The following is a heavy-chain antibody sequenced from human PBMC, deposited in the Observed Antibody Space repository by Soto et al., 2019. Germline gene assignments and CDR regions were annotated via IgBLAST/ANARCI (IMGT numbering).Heavy chain of an antibody. CDR1: GDSLSSSSSYY. Sequence: QPQLQESGPGLVKPSETLSLSCAVSGDSLSSSSSYYWGWIRQPPGKGLEWIANVYYSGSTSYNPSLKSRVTISLETSKNEVSLKLSSVTAADTAVYYCARIKIVGVLTYYMDVWGKGTPITVSS. V-gene: IGHV4-39*01. J-gene: IGHJ6*03. CDR3: ARIKIVGVLTYYMDV. D-gene: IGHD3-3*01. CDR2: VYYSGST.